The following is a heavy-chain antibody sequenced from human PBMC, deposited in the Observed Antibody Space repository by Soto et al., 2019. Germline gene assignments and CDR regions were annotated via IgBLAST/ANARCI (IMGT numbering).Heavy chain of an antibody. Sequence: VGSLRLSCAASGFTFGRYAMHWVRQAPGKGLEWVSVTSYVGSDKYYADSVRGRFTISRDNSKNTLYLQMDSLTPEDTAVYYCARPRTSTDYFFYYGMDVWGQGTAVTVSS. V-gene: IGHV3-30-3*01. CDR1: GFTFGRYA. J-gene: IGHJ6*02. CDR2: TSYVGSDK. CDR3: ARPRTSTDYFFYYGMDV.